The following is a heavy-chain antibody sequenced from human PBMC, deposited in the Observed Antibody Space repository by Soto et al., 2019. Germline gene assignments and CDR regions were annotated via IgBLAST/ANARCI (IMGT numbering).Heavy chain of an antibody. J-gene: IGHJ6*02. D-gene: IGHD3-3*01. V-gene: IGHV4-4*02. CDR2: IYHSGST. CDR1: GGSIGSSNW. Sequence: SVTLSLTCAVSGGSIGSSNWWSWVRQPPGEGLEWIGEIYHSGSTNYNPSLKSRVTISVDKSKNQFSLKLSSVTAADTAVYYCARVRFLEWLLPHYYYGMDVWGQGTTVTVS. CDR3: ARVRFLEWLLPHYYYGMDV.